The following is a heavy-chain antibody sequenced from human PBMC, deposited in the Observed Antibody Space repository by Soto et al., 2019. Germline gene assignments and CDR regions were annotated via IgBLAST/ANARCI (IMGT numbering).Heavy chain of an antibody. CDR3: AKVPTTVTIWFDY. V-gene: IGHV3-23*01. D-gene: IGHD4-17*01. Sequence: EVQLLESGGGLVQPGGSLRLSCAASGFTFSSYAMSWVRQAPGKGLEWVSAISGSGGSTYYADSVKRQFTISRDNSKNTLYLQKNSVRAEDTAVYYCAKVPTTVTIWFDYWGQGTLVTVSS. CDR1: GFTFSSYA. CDR2: ISGSGGST. J-gene: IGHJ4*02.